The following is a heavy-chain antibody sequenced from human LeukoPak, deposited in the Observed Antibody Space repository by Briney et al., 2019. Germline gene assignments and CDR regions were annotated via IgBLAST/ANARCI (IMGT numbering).Heavy chain of an antibody. CDR3: AKVLSSTSTSPPLTYYYYYMDV. J-gene: IGHJ6*03. D-gene: IGHD2-2*01. V-gene: IGHV4-39*01. CDR1: GGSISSSSYY. Sequence: SETLSLTCTVSGGSISSSSYYWGWIRQPPGKGLEWIGNIYYSGSTYYYPSLKSRVTMSVDTSKNQFSLKLSSVTAADTAVYYCAKVLSSTSTSPPLTYYYYYMDVWGRGTTVTVSS. CDR2: IYYSGST.